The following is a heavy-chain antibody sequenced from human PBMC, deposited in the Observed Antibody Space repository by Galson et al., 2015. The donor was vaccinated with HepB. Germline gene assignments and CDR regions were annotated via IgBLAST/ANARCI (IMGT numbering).Heavy chain of an antibody. CDR3: ARDPWYFDWLSGLNYGMDV. Sequence: SLRLSCAASGLTFSSYAMHWVRQAPGKGVEWVAVISYDGSNKYYADSVKGRFTISRDNSKNTLYLQMNSLRAEDTAVYYCARDPWYFDWLSGLNYGMDVWGQGTTVTVSS. CDR1: GLTFSSYA. D-gene: IGHD3-9*01. V-gene: IGHV3-30-3*01. CDR2: ISYDGSNK. J-gene: IGHJ6*02.